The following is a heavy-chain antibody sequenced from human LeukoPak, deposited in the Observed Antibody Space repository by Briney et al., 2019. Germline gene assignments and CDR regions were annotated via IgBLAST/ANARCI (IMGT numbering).Heavy chain of an antibody. J-gene: IGHJ4*02. Sequence: PGGSLRLSCAASGLTFSSYAMSWVRQAPGKGLEWVSAISGRGGSTYYADSVKGRFTISRDNSKNTLYLQMNSLRAEDTAVYYCANQPRYYDSSGQLDYWGQGTLVTVSS. CDR3: ANQPRYYDSSGQLDY. V-gene: IGHV3-23*01. D-gene: IGHD3-22*01. CDR1: GLTFSSYA. CDR2: ISGRGGST.